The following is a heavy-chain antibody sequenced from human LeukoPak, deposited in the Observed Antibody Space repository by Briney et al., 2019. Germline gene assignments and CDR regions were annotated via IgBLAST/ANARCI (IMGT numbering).Heavy chain of an antibody. J-gene: IGHJ3*02. V-gene: IGHV3-53*01. CDR1: GFTFSSNY. D-gene: IGHD6-19*01. Sequence: GGSLRLSCAASGFTFSSNYMNWARQAPGKGLEWVSVIYTGGNTYYADSVKGRFTISRDNSKNTLYLQMHSLRAEDTAVYYCASPSSGQSFDIWGQGTMVTVSS. CDR2: IYTGGNT. CDR3: ASPSSGQSFDI.